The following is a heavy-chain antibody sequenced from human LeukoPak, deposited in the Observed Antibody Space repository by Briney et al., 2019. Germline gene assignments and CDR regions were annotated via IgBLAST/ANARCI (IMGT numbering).Heavy chain of an antibody. CDR1: GFTFGDYA. Sequence: GGSLRLSCTASGFTFGDYAMSWVRQAPGKGLEWVGFIRSKAYGGTTEYAASVKGRFTISRDDSKSIAYLQMNSLKTEDTAVYYCTRDRTRYDFWSGYYKDWGRGTLVTVSS. V-gene: IGHV3-49*04. CDR2: IRSKAYGGTT. CDR3: TRDRTRYDFWSGYYKD. D-gene: IGHD3-3*01. J-gene: IGHJ4*02.